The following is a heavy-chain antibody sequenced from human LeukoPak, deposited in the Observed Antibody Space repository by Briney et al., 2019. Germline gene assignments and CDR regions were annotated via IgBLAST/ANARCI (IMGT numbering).Heavy chain of an antibody. CDR1: GGSISSSSYY. CDR3: ARTIGKYYYYYMDV. CDR2: IYYSGST. J-gene: IGHJ6*03. V-gene: IGHV4-39*01. D-gene: IGHD3-9*01. Sequence: SETLSLTCTVSGGSISSSSYYWGWIRQPPGKGLEWIGSIYYSGSTYYNPSLKSRVTISVDTSKNQFSLKLSSVTAADTAVYYCARTIGKYYYYYMDVWGKGTTVTISS.